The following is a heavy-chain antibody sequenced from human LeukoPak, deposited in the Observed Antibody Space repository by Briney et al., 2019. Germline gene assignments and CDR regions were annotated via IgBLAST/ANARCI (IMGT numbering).Heavy chain of an antibody. V-gene: IGHV4-34*01. CDR1: GGSFSGYY. J-gene: IGHJ4*02. CDR2: INHSGST. CDR3: ASLYCSRSSCFFDD. Sequence: SETLSLTCAVYGGSFSGYYWSWIRQPPGKGLEWIGEINHSGSTNYNPSLKSRVTISVDTSKNQFSLKLTSVTAADTAMYYCASLYCSRSSCFFDDWGQGTLVTVSS. D-gene: IGHD2-2*01.